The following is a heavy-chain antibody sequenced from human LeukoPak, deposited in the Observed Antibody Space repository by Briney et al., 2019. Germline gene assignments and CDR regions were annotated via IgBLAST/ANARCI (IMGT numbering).Heavy chain of an antibody. CDR3: VKGHHPLRGVIITPDYFDY. CDR2: ISYDGSNK. Sequence: PGGSLRLSCAASGFTFSSYGMHWVRQAPGKGLEWVAVISYDGSNKYYADSVKGRFTISRDNSKNTLYLQMNSLRAEDTAVYYCVKGHHPLRGVIITPDYFDYWGQGTLVTVSS. CDR1: GFTFSSYG. J-gene: IGHJ4*02. D-gene: IGHD3-10*01. V-gene: IGHV3-30*18.